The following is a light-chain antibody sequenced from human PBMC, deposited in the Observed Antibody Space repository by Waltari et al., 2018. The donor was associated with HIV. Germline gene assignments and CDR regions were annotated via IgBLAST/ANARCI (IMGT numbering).Light chain of an antibody. J-gene: IGLJ2*01. Sequence: QSALTQPASVSGSPGQSLTISCTGTSSDVGGYNYVSWYHQHPGKAPKLMIYEVSNRPSGVSNRFSGSKSGNTASLTISGLQAEDEADYYCSSYTSSSVLFGGGTKVTVL. CDR3: SSYTSSSVL. V-gene: IGLV2-14*01. CDR2: EVS. CDR1: SSDVGGYNY.